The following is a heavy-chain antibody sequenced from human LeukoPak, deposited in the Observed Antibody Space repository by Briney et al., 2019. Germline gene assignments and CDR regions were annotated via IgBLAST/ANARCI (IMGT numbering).Heavy chain of an antibody. V-gene: IGHV1-18*01. CDR3: ARSLESIAARLCWFDP. D-gene: IGHD6-6*01. CDR2: ISAYNGNT. Sequence: ASVKVSCKASGYTFTSYGISWVRQAPGQGLEWMGWISAYNGNTNYAQKLQGRVTMTTDTSTSTAYMELRSLRSDDTAVYYCARSLESIAARLCWFDPWGQGTLVTVSS. J-gene: IGHJ5*02. CDR1: GYTFTSYG.